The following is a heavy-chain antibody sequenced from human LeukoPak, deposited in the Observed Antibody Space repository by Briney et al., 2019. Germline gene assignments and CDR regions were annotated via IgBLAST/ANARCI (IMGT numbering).Heavy chain of an antibody. Sequence: GESLKISCAASGFTFSSYWMSWVRQAPGKGLEWVANIKQDGSEKYYVDSVKGRFTISRDNAKNSLYLQMNSLRAEDTAVYYCASSSFLSGSGSYDEYWGQGTLVTVSS. CDR2: IKQDGSEK. V-gene: IGHV3-7*01. CDR1: GFTFSSYW. D-gene: IGHD3-10*01. J-gene: IGHJ4*02. CDR3: ASSSFLSGSGSYDEY.